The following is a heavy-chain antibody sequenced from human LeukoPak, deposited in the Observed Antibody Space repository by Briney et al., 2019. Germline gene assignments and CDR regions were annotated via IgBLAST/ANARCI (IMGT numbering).Heavy chain of an antibody. Sequence: GGSLRLSCAAYGFTFSSYWMSWVRQAPGKGLQWVANIKQDGSEKYYVDSVKGRFTISRNNAKNSLYLQMNSLRAEDTAVYYCARDSNGYSGYDWWRVFDYWGQGTLVTVSS. CDR2: IKQDGSEK. D-gene: IGHD5-12*01. V-gene: IGHV3-7*03. J-gene: IGHJ4*02. CDR1: GFTFSSYW. CDR3: ARDSNGYSGYDWWRVFDY.